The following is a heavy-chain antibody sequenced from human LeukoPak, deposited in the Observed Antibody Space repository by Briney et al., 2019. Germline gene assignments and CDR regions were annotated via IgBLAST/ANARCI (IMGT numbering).Heavy chain of an antibody. J-gene: IGHJ4*02. CDR3: ARGGIAYCGGDCCPHFDY. Sequence: GRSLRLSCAASGFTFSSYAMHWVRQAPGKGLEWVAVISYDGSNKYYADSVKGRFTISRDNSKNTLYLQMNSLRAEDTAVYYCARGGIAYCGGDCCPHFDYWGQGTLVTVSS. CDR2: ISYDGSNK. D-gene: IGHD2-21*02. CDR1: GFTFSSYA. V-gene: IGHV3-30-3*01.